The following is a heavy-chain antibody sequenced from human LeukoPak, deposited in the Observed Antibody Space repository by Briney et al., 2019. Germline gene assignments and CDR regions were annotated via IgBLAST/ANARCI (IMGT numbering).Heavy chain of an antibody. V-gene: IGHV1-46*01. CDR1: GYTFTSYY. D-gene: IGHD3-22*01. J-gene: IGHJ4*02. CDR2: INPSGGST. CDR3: ASDYYDSSGYFPFDY. Sequence: GASVKLSCKASGYTFTSYYMHWVRQAPGQGLEWMGLINPSGGSTSYAQKFQGRVTMTRDTSTSTVYMELSSLRSEDTAVYYCASDYYDSSGYFPFDYWGQGTLVTVS.